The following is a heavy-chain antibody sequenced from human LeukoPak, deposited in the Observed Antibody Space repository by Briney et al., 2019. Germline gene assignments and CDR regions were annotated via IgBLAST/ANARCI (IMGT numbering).Heavy chain of an antibody. CDR2: INHSGST. CDR1: GFTFSGYA. J-gene: IGHJ5*02. V-gene: IGHV4-34*01. Sequence: ASPRLSCAASGFTFSGYAMSWVRQPPGKGLEWIGEINHSGSTNYNPSLKSRVTISVDTSKNQFSLKLSSVTAADTAVYYCARGEVITFGGVIDPYNWFDPWGQGTLVTVSS. D-gene: IGHD3-16*02. CDR3: ARGEVITFGGVIDPYNWFDP.